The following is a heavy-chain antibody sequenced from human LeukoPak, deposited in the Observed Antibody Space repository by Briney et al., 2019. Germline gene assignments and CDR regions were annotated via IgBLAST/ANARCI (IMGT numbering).Heavy chain of an antibody. J-gene: IGHJ4*02. V-gene: IGHV3-23*01. Sequence: SGGSLRLSWAASGFTFSSYSMNLVRQAPRKGLELVSAISGSGGSTYYADSVKGRFTISRDNSKNTLYLQMNSLRAEDTAVYYCAKDRSMYSGGGGYFDYWGQGTLVTVSS. CDR2: ISGSGGST. CDR3: AKDRSMYSGGGGYFDY. CDR1: GFTFSSYS. D-gene: IGHD1-26*01.